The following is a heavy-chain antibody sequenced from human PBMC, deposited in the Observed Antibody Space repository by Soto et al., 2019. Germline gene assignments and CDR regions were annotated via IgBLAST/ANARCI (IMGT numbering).Heavy chain of an antibody. J-gene: IGHJ3*02. CDR2: MYPGGSDI. CDR3: ARDPNNVNWLKEAFDI. V-gene: IGHV5-51*01. D-gene: IGHD3-9*01. CDR1: GYSFTTYW. Sequence: PGGSLKISSRFSGYSFTTYWFFLGLQVPGKGLEWMAVMYPGGSDIRYNPSFQGQVTISADRSISTAYLQWSALKASDTAMYFCARDPNNVNWLKEAFDIWGQGTMVTVSS.